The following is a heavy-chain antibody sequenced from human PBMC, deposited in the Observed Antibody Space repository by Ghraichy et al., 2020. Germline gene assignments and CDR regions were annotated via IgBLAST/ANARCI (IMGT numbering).Heavy chain of an antibody. V-gene: IGHV4-39*01. CDR2: IYYSGST. J-gene: IGHJ3*02. Sequence: SETLSLTCTVSGGSISSSSYYWGWIRQPPGKGLEWIGSIYYSGSTYYNPSLKSRVTISVDTSKNQFSLKLSSVTAADTAVYYCARGKAAAGKDAFDIWGQGTMVTVSS. CDR3: ARGKAAAGKDAFDI. D-gene: IGHD6-13*01. CDR1: GGSISSSSYY.